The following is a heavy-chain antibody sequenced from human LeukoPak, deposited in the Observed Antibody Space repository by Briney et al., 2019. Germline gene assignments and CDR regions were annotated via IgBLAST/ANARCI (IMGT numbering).Heavy chain of an antibody. Sequence: SETLSLTCTVSGGSISSYYWSWLRQPAGKGLEWIGRIYTSGSTNYNPSLTSRVTMSVDTSKNQFSLKLSSVTAADTAVYYCARLYDYVWGSYRHNWFDPWGQGTLVTVSS. CDR3: ARLYDYVWGSYRHNWFDP. D-gene: IGHD3-16*02. V-gene: IGHV4-4*07. J-gene: IGHJ5*02. CDR2: IYTSGST. CDR1: GGSISSYY.